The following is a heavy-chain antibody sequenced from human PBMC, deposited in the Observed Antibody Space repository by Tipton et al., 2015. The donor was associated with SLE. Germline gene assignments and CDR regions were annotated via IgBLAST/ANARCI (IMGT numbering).Heavy chain of an antibody. CDR3: ARETGEGFDP. CDR1: GGSISSYY. J-gene: IGHJ5*02. V-gene: IGHV4-59*01. Sequence: LRLSCTVSGGSISSYYWSWIRQPPGKGLEWIGYIYYSGSTNYNPSLKSRVTISVDTSKNQFSLKLSSVTAADTAVYHCARETGEGFDPWGQGTRVTVSS. CDR2: IYYSGST. D-gene: IGHD3-16*01.